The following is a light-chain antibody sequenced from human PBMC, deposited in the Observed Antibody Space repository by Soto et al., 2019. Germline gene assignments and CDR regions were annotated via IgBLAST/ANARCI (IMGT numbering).Light chain of an antibody. V-gene: IGLV2-14*01. Sequence: QSVLTQPASVSGSPGQSITISCTGTSSDVGGYNYVSWYQQHPGKAPKLMIYDVSNRPSGVSNRFSGSKSGNTASLTISGLQAEDEADYYCSSYTSSSPLFSVSGTGTKLTVL. CDR2: DVS. J-gene: IGLJ1*01. CDR1: SSDVGGYNY. CDR3: SSYTSSSPLFSV.